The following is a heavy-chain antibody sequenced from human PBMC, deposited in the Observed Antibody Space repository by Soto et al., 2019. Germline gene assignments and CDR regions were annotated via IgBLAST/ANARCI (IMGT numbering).Heavy chain of an antibody. V-gene: IGHV1-58*01. J-gene: IGHJ6*02. D-gene: IGHD2-2*01. CDR2: IDVGSANA. CDR1: GYTFTSSA. Sequence: SVKVSCKASGYTFTSSAVHWVRQARGQRLQWIGWIDVGSANANYAQMLQDRVTITTDMSTSTAYMELRSLRSDDTAVYYCARSCISTSCYYYYYGMDVWGQGTTVTVSS. CDR3: ARSCISTSCYYYYYGMDV.